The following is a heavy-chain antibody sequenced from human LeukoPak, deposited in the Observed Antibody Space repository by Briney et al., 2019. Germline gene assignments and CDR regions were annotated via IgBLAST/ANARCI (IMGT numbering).Heavy chain of an antibody. CDR1: GFTFSDYY. CDR3: VRYCNGGSCYRAAFDV. J-gene: IGHJ3*01. CDR2: ISSSGSTI. V-gene: IGHV3-11*04. D-gene: IGHD2-15*01. Sequence: GGSLRLSCAASGFTFSDYYMSWIRQAPGKGLEWVSYISSSGSTIYYADSVKGRFTISRDNAKNTLYLQMNSLRAEDTAVYYCVRYCNGGSCYRAAFDVWGPGTMVTVSS.